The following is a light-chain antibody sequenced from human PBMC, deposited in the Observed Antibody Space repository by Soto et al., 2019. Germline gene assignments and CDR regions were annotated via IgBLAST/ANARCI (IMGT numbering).Light chain of an antibody. CDR2: HVS. Sequence: EVVLTQSPVTLSLSPGERATLSCRASQSVVNLAWYQHKRGQAPRLLIYHVSTRATGTPARFSGSGSETDFTLTISSLEPEDFAVYYCQQYSSWLRSFGGGTKVEIK. CDR1: QSVVN. CDR3: QQYSSWLRS. V-gene: IGKV3-11*01. J-gene: IGKJ4*01.